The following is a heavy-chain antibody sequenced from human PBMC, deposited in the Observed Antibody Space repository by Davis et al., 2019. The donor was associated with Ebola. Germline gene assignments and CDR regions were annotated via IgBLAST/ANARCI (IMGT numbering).Heavy chain of an antibody. CDR3: ARDQEYSSH. J-gene: IGHJ4*02. CDR2: IYSGGST. D-gene: IGHD6-6*01. CDR1: GFTVSSNY. V-gene: IGHV3-66*01. Sequence: GESLKISCAASGFTVSSNYMSWVRQAPGKGLEWVSIIYSGGSTDYADSVKGRFTISRDSSKNTLYLQMNSLRAEDTAVYYCARDQEYSSHWGQGTLVTVSS.